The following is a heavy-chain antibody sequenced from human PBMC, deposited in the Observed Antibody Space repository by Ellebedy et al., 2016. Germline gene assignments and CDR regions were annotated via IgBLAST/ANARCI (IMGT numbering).Heavy chain of an antibody. CDR1: GGSISSYY. D-gene: IGHD1-1*01. J-gene: IGHJ6*03. CDR2: IYYSGST. CDR3: ARNEDYYYYYMDV. V-gene: IGHV4-59*13. Sequence: SETLSLTXTVSGGSISSYYWSWIRQPPGKGLEWIGYIYYSGSTNYNPSLKSRVTISVDTSKNQFSLKLSSVTAADTAVYYCARNEDYYYYYMDVWGKGTTVTVSS.